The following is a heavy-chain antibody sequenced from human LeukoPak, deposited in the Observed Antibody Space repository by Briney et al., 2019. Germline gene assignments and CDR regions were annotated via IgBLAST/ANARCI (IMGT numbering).Heavy chain of an antibody. D-gene: IGHD5-18*01. J-gene: IGHJ6*03. V-gene: IGHV1-69*05. CDR1: GGTFSSDA. CDR3: ASTWIQLWFSTHYYMDV. CDR2: IIPIFGTA. Sequence: SVKVSCKASGGTFSSDAISWVRQAPGQGLEWMGRIIPIFGTANYAQKFQGRVTITTDESTSTAYMELSSLRSEDTAVYYCASTWIQLWFSTHYYMDVWGKGTTVTVPS.